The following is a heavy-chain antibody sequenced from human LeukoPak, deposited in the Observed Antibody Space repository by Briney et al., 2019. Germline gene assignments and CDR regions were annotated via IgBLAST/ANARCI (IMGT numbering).Heavy chain of an antibody. CDR2: ISYSGST. CDR3: GTYPAY. V-gene: IGHV4-59*01. Sequence: SETLSLTCTVSGDSISSYYWSWIRQPPGKGLEWIGYISYSGSTNYNPTLKSRVTISVDTSKNQFSLKLSSVTAADTAVYYCGTYPAYWGQGTLVTVSS. CDR1: GDSISSYY. J-gene: IGHJ4*02. D-gene: IGHD2-8*01.